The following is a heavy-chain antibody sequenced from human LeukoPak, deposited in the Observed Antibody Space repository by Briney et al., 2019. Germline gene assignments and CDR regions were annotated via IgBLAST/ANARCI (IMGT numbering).Heavy chain of an antibody. CDR3: ATYRQVLLPFES. CDR2: ISHDSNNK. CDR1: AFTFSAYE. Sequence: GGSLRLSCAASAFTFSAYEMHWVRQAPGKGLQWVAFISHDSNNKYIADSVKGRFTISRDNSKNTLYLQMNSLRAEDTAIYYCATYRQVLLPFESWGQGTLVTVSS. J-gene: IGHJ4*02. V-gene: IGHV3-30*03. D-gene: IGHD2-8*02.